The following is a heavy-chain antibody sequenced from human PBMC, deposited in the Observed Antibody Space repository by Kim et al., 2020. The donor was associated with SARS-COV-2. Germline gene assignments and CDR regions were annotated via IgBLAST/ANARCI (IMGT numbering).Heavy chain of an antibody. CDR3: AREKSTTAGKDGFDV. Sequence: GGSLRLSCAASGFTFRNYDMHWVRQATGKGLEWVSLIGTAGDTYYSASVKGRFTISRENDKDSLYLQMNSLRVGDTAVYYCAREKSTTAGKDGFDVWGQGTMVTVSS. J-gene: IGHJ3*01. D-gene: IGHD6-13*01. CDR2: IGTAGDT. CDR1: GFTFRNYD. V-gene: IGHV3-13*01.